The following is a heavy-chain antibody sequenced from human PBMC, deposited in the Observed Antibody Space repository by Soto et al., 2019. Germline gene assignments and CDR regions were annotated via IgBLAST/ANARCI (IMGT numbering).Heavy chain of an antibody. V-gene: IGHV3-30-3*01. Sequence: GLLRLSCAASGFTFSSYAMHWVRQAPGKGLEWVAVISYDGSNKYYADSVKGRFTISRDNSKNTLYLQMNSLRAEDTAVYYCARDGSLSSGSYSFDYWGQGTLVTVSS. CDR1: GFTFSSYA. CDR2: ISYDGSNK. D-gene: IGHD1-26*01. CDR3: ARDGSLSSGSYSFDY. J-gene: IGHJ4*02.